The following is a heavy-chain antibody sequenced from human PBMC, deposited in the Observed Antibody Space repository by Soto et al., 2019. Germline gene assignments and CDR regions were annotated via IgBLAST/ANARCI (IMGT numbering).Heavy chain of an antibody. D-gene: IGHD6-25*01. CDR1: GGSINSYY. J-gene: IGHJ4*02. CDR2: IYHSGSA. CDR3: ARRSRSSRGGFDY. V-gene: IGHV4-59*08. Sequence: SETLSLTCTVSGGSINSYYWSWIRQPPGKGLEWIGYIYHSGSANYNSSLKSRVTISVDTSKNQFSLKLNSVTAADTAVYYCARRSRSSRGGFDYWGQGTLVTVSS.